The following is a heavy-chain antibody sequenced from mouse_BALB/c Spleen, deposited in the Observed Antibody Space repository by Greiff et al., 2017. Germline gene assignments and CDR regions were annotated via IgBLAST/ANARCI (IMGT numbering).Heavy chain of an antibody. V-gene: IGHV1S41*01. CDR1: GYTFTSYW. D-gene: IGHD2-10*02. CDR2: IAPGSGST. J-gene: IGHJ2*01. CDR3: ARYGYGNDEYYFDY. Sequence: DLVKPGASVKLSCKASGYTFTSYWINWIKQRPGQGLEWIGRIAPGSGSTYYNEMFKGKATLTVDTSSSTAYIQLSSLSSEDSAVYFSARYGYGNDEYYFDYWGQGTTLTVSS.